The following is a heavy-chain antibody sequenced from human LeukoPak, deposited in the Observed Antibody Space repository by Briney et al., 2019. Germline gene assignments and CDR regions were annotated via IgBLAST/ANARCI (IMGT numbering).Heavy chain of an antibody. CDR3: AKDLAVAGLDY. CDR2: IWYDGSNK. CDR1: GFTFSSYG. D-gene: IGHD6-19*01. V-gene: IGHV3-33*06. Sequence: QPGRSLRLSCAASGFTFSSYGMHWVRQAPGKGLEWVAVIWYDGSNKYYADSVKGRFTISRDNSKNTLYLQMNSLRAEDTAVYYCAKDLAVAGLDYWGQGTLVTVSS. J-gene: IGHJ4*02.